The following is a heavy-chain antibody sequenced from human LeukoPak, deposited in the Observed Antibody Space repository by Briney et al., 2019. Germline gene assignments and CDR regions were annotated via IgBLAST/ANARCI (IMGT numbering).Heavy chain of an antibody. Sequence: GRSLRLSCAASGFTFSSYGMHWVRQAPGKGLEWVSVIYSGGSTYYADSVKGRFTISRDNSKNTLYLQMNNLRAEDTAVYYCARLGTTVTTFDYWGQGTLVTVSS. CDR3: ARLGTTVTTFDY. J-gene: IGHJ4*02. V-gene: IGHV3-66*01. CDR2: IYSGGST. CDR1: GFTFSSYG. D-gene: IGHD4-17*01.